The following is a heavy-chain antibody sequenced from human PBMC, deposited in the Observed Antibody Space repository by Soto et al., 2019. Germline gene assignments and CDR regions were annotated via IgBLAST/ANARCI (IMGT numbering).Heavy chain of an antibody. CDR1: GFTFSSYA. V-gene: IGHV3-30-3*01. D-gene: IGHD5-18*01. Sequence: VRLSCGASGFTFSSYAMHWVRQAPGKGLEWVAVISYDGSNKYYADSVKGRFTISRDNSKNTLYLQMNSLRAEDTAVYYCARDTAMVTSFDYWCQGTLLSVST. CDR3: ARDTAMVTSFDY. J-gene: IGHJ4*02. CDR2: ISYDGSNK.